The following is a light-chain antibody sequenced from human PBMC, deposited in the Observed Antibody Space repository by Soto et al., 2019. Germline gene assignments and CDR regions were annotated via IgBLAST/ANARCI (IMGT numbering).Light chain of an antibody. V-gene: IGKV1-9*01. Sequence: DIQLTQSPSFLSASVGDRVTITCRASQGISSYLAWYQQKPGKAPKLLIYAASTLQSGVPSRFSGSGSWTEFTLTISSLQPEDFATYYCQQLNSYQFTFGPGTKVDIK. CDR1: QGISSY. CDR2: AAS. J-gene: IGKJ3*01. CDR3: QQLNSYQFT.